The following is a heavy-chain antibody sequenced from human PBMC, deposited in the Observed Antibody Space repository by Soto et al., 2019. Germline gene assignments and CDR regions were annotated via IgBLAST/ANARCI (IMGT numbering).Heavy chain of an antibody. CDR3: ARHFDSSGYYPDY. Sequence: GESLKISCNGSGYTFTSYCIALVRQMPGKGLEWVGVIYPGDSDVKYSPSFEGHITISVDRSDSTAYLQWTSLKASDTAMYFCARHFDSSGYYPDYWGQGTQVTVSS. CDR1: GYTFTSYC. J-gene: IGHJ4*02. D-gene: IGHD3-22*01. CDR2: IYPGDSDV. V-gene: IGHV5-51*01.